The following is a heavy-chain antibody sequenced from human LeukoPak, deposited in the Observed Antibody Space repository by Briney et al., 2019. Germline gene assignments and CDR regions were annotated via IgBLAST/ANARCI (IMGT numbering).Heavy chain of an antibody. CDR1: GFTFSSYS. Sequence: GGSLRLSCAASGFTFSSYSMNWVRQAPGKGLEWVSSISSSSYIYYADSVKGRFTISRDNAKNSLYLQMNSLRAEDTAVYYCVRESYYYDSSGYYYSFDYWGQGTLVTVSS. D-gene: IGHD3-22*01. CDR2: ISSSSYI. J-gene: IGHJ4*02. V-gene: IGHV3-21*01. CDR3: VRESYYYDSSGYYYSFDY.